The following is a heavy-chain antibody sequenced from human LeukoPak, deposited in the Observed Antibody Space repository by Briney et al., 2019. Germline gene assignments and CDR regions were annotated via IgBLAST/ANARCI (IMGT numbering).Heavy chain of an antibody. J-gene: IGHJ4*02. CDR3: ARVVRYCSSTSCYEYFDY. Sequence: SETLSLTCTVSGGSISSYYWSWIRQPPGKGLEWIGYIYYSGSTNYNPSLKSRVTISVDTSKNQFSLKLSSVTAADTAVYYCARVVRYCSSTSCYEYFDYWGQGTLVTVSS. CDR1: GGSISSYY. V-gene: IGHV4-59*08. D-gene: IGHD2-2*01. CDR2: IYYSGST.